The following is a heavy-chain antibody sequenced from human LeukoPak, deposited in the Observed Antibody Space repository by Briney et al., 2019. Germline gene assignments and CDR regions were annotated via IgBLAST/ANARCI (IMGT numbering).Heavy chain of an antibody. CDR3: ARDSGVVVMFY. Sequence: ASVKVSCKASGGTFSSYAISWVRQAPGQGLEWMGGIIPIFGTANYAQKFQGRVTITTDESTSTAYIELSSLRSEDTAVYYYARDSGVVVMFYWGQGTLVTVSS. CDR2: IIPIFGTA. CDR1: GGTFSSYA. V-gene: IGHV1-69*05. J-gene: IGHJ4*02. D-gene: IGHD3-22*01.